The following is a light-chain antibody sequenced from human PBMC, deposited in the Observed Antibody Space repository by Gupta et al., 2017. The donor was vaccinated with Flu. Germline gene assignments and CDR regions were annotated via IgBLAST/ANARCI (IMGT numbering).Light chain of an antibody. J-gene: IGKJ2*01. CDR3: KQVLQTPYT. V-gene: IGKV2-28*01. CDR1: LSLLQSAGHDS. CDR2: LGS. Sequence: DIVMTQSPLSLPVTPGEPASISCRSTLSLLQSAGHDSLAWFLQKPGQSPRLLTHLGSSRASRVPDRFSGSGSSTDFTLKLSRVEAEDVGVYYCKQVLQTPYTFGQGTKLDIK.